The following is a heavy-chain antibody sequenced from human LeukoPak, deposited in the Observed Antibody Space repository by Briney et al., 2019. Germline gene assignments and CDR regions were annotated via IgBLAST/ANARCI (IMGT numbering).Heavy chain of an antibody. J-gene: IGHJ4*02. CDR1: GGSISSSSYY. CDR2: IYYSGST. D-gene: IGHD5-24*01. V-gene: IGHV4-39*07. Sequence: SETLSLTCTVSGGSISSSSYYWGWIRQPPGKGLEWIGSIYYSGSTYYNPSLKSRVTISVDTSKNQFSLKLSSVTAADTAVYYRARGRWLQFSFDYWGQGTLVTVSS. CDR3: ARGRWLQFSFDY.